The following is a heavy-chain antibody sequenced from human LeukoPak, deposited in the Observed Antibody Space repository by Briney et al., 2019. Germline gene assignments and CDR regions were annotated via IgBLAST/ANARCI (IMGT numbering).Heavy chain of an antibody. CDR2: IKPDGSET. D-gene: IGHD6-19*01. Sequence: GGSLRLSRAPSGFIFSANWMSWFRPAPGKGLEWVAHIKPDGSETYYLDSVKGRFTTSRDNAKNSLYLQMYSLRADDTTVYYCATAVSVSGDSWGQGTLVTVSS. V-gene: IGHV3-7*01. CDR1: GFIFSANW. J-gene: IGHJ5*01. CDR3: ATAVSVSGDS.